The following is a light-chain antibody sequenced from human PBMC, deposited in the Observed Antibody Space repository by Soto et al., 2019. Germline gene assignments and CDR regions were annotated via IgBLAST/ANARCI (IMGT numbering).Light chain of an antibody. CDR2: LNSDCSH. CDR1: SGHSSYA. V-gene: IGLV4-69*01. J-gene: IGLJ3*02. CDR3: QTWGTGTWV. Sequence: QSVLTQSPSASASLGASVKLTCTLSSGHSSYAIAWHQQQPEKGPRYLMKLNSDCSHSKRDGIPDRFSGSSSGAERYLTISSLQSEDEADYYCQTWGTGTWVFGGGTKVTVL.